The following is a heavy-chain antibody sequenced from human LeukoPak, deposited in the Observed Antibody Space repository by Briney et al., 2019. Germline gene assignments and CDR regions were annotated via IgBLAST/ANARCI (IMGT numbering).Heavy chain of an antibody. J-gene: IGHJ6*04. D-gene: IGHD3-10*02. V-gene: IGHV3-48*03. CDR2: ISGSGSTI. Sequence: GSLRLSCAASGFTFSGYEVNWVRQAPGKGLEWISYISGSGSTIKYAASVRGRFTISRDNAKNSLYLQMNSLRAEDTAVYYCAELGITMIGGVWGKGTTVTISS. CDR3: AELGITMIGGV. CDR1: GFTFSGYE.